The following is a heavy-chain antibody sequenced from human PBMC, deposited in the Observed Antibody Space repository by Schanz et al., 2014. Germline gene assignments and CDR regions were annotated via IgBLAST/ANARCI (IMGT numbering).Heavy chain of an antibody. V-gene: IGHV3-15*01. Sequence: EVELVESRGGLVKPGGSLRLSCVVSGFTFTNAWMSWVRQAPGKGLEWVGRIKSNTDGGTTDYATPVKGRFTISRDDSKNTLYLQMNSLKSEDTAVYYCTSMATIPRNWFDPWGQGTLVTVSS. J-gene: IGHJ5*02. CDR3: TSMATIPRNWFDP. CDR1: GFTFTNAW. D-gene: IGHD2-2*02. CDR2: IKSNTDGGTT.